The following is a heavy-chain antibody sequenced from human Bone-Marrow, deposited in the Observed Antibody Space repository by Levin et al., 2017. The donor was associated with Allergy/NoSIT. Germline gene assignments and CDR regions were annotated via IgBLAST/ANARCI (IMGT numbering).Heavy chain of an antibody. CDR3: ARAIAAAN. V-gene: IGHV4-59*01. D-gene: IGHD6-13*01. J-gene: IGHJ4*02. Sequence: GSLRLSCTVSGGSISSYYWSWIRQPPGKGLEWIGYIYYSGSTNYNPSLKSRVTISVDTSKNQFSLKLSSVTAADTAVYYCARAIAAANWGQGTLVTVSS. CDR2: IYYSGST. CDR1: GGSISSYY.